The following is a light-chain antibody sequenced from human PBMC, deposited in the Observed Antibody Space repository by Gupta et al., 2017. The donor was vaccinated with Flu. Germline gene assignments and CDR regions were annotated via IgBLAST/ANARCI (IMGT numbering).Light chain of an antibody. J-gene: IGKJ1*01. Sequence: EIVMTQSPATLSVSPGESATLSCRAGQRVSSNLAWYQQEPGQAPRLLIYGASTRATGIPARFSGSGSGTEFTLTISSLQSEDFAVYYCQQYNNRPPWTFGQGTKVEIK. CDR3: QQYNNRPPWT. CDR1: QRVSSN. V-gene: IGKV3-15*01. CDR2: GAS.